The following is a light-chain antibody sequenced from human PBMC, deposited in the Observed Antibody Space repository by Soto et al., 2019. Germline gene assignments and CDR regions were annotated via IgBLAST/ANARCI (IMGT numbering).Light chain of an antibody. Sequence: SALTQPASVSWSPGQSITISCTGTSRDICNYNYVSWYQHHPGKAPKLMIYEVTSRPSGVSDRFSGSKSGMTASLTISGLQPEDEADYFCASYRSANTIVVYGTGTKVTVL. CDR3: ASYRSANTIVV. J-gene: IGLJ1*01. CDR1: SRDICNYNY. V-gene: IGLV2-14*01. CDR2: EVT.